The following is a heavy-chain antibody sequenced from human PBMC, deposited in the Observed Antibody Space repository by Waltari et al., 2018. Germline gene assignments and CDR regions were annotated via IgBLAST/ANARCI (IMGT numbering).Heavy chain of an antibody. CDR1: GGTFSSYA. J-gene: IGHJ4*02. V-gene: IGHV1-69*05. CDR3: AKQFGIAAAGHFDY. CDR2: IIPILGTA. D-gene: IGHD6-13*01. Sequence: QVQLVQSGAEVKKPGSSVKVSCKASGGTFSSYAISWVRQAPGQGLEWMGGIIPILGTANYSQKVQGRVTITTDESTSTAYMELSSLRSEDTAVYYCAKQFGIAAAGHFDYWGQGTLVTVSS.